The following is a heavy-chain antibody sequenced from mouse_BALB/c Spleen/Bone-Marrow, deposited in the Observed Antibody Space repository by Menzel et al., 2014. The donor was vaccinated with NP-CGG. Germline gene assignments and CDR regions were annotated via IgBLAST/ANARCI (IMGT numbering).Heavy chain of an antibody. J-gene: IGHJ2*01. CDR2: INSNGGST. D-gene: IGHD2-1*01. V-gene: IGHV5-6-3*01. Sequence: EVKVVESGGGLVQPGGSLKLSCAASGFTFSSYGMSWVRQTPDKRLELVASINSNGGSTYYPDSVKGRFTISGDNAKNTLSLQMSSLKSEDTAMYYCARGNYGNYVDYFDYWGQGTTLTVSS. CDR3: ARGNYGNYVDYFDY. CDR1: GFTFSSYG.